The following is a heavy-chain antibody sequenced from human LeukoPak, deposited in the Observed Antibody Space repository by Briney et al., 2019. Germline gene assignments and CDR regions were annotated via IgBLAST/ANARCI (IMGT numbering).Heavy chain of an antibody. V-gene: IGHV3-48*03. Sequence: GGSLRLSCAASGFTFSSYEMNWVRQAPGKGLEWVSYISSSGSTIYYADSVKGRFTISRDNAKNSLYLQMNSLRAEDTAVYYCAKDILLGGYYDSSGHNLLDYWGQGTLVTVSS. CDR1: GFTFSSYE. CDR2: ISSSGSTI. D-gene: IGHD3-22*01. J-gene: IGHJ4*02. CDR3: AKDILLGGYYDSSGHNLLDY.